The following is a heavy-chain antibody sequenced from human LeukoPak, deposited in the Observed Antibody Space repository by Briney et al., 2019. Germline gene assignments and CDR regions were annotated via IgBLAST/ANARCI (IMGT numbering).Heavy chain of an antibody. J-gene: IGHJ3*02. D-gene: IGHD5-24*01. V-gene: IGHV3-30-3*01. Sequence: GALRLSCAASGFTFSSYAMHWVRQAPGKGLEWVAVISYDGSNKYYADSVKGRFTISRDNSKNTLYLQMNSLRAEDTAVYYCARDHKGGDGADAFDIWGHGTMVTVSS. CDR1: GFTFSSYA. CDR2: ISYDGSNK. CDR3: ARDHKGGDGADAFDI.